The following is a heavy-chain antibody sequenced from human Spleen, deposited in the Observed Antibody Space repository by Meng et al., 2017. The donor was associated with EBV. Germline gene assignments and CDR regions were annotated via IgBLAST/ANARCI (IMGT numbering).Heavy chain of an antibody. D-gene: IGHD3-10*01. CDR1: GGTFSNYG. V-gene: IGHV1-69*17. CDR2: ITPLYGIA. J-gene: IGHJ4*02. CDR3: ATDGGGASGSYNVDY. Sequence: QVQLVQSGAEVKKPGSSVKVSCKASGGTFSNYGISWVRQTPGQGLEWMGEITPLYGIANYAEKFQGRVTITADTSTSTAYMELSSLRSEDTAVYYCATDGGGASGSYNVDYWGQGTLVTVSS.